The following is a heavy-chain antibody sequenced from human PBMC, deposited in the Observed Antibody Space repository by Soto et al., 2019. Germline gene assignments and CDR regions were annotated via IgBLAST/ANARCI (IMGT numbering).Heavy chain of an antibody. J-gene: IGHJ4*02. CDR3: SRERGDSAFDS. CDR2: IYPRDGST. Sequence: QAHLVQSGTEVKKPGASVKVSCKTSEYTFTNYYIQWVRQAPGQGLEWMGLIYPRDGSTSYAQKFQGRVTMTSETSTNTVYMDLSSLTSEDTAVYYCSRERGDSAFDSWGQGTVVIVAS. CDR1: EYTFTNYY. V-gene: IGHV1-46*03.